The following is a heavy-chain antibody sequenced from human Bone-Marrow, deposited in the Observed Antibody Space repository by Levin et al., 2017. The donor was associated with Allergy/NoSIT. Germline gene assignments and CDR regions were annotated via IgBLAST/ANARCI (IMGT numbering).Heavy chain of an antibody. Sequence: KVSCKGSGYSFTSYWIGWVRQMPGKGLEWMGIIYPGDSDTRYSPSFQGQVTISADKSISTAYLQWSSLKASDTAMYYCARWGGKGSGSYYNPRDAFDIWGQGTMVTVSS. V-gene: IGHV5-51*01. CDR3: ARWGGKGSGSYYNPRDAFDI. J-gene: IGHJ3*02. CDR2: IYPGDSDT. D-gene: IGHD3-10*01. CDR1: GYSFTSYW.